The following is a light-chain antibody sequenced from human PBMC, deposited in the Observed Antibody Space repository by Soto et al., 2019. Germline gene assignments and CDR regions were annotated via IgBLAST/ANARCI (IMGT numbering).Light chain of an antibody. CDR2: DAS. V-gene: IGKV3D-11*02. J-gene: IGKJ4*01. CDR1: QSVGSY. CDR3: QQRSNWPLT. Sequence: EIVLTQYPATLSLSPGERATLSCRASQSVGSYLAWYQQKPGQAPRLLIYDASNRATGIPARFSGSGPGTDFPLTISILEPEDFAVDYWQQRSNWPLTFGGGTKVEIK.